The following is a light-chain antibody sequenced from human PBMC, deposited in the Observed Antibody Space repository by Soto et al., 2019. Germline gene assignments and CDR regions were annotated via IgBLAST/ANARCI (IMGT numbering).Light chain of an antibody. J-gene: IGKJ1*01. CDR1: QSVSND. Sequence: EILMTQSPATVSVSPGERSTLSCRASQSVSNDLAWYQQKPGQAPRLLIYAASTRATGIPARFSGSGSGTEFTLTISSLQSEDFAVYYCQQYNEWPSWTFGQGTKVDIK. V-gene: IGKV3-15*01. CDR2: AAS. CDR3: QQYNEWPSWT.